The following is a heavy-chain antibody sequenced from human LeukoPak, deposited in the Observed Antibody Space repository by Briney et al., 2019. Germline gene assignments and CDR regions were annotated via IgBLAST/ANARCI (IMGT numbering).Heavy chain of an antibody. CDR2: IYTSGST. Sequence: PSETLSLTCTVSGGSISSSSYYWSWIRQPAGKGLEWIGRIYTSGSTNYNPSLKSRVTMSVDTSKNQFSLKLSSVTAADTAVYYCAREGYYDSSGYSEGYYYYYMDVWGKGTTVTVSS. V-gene: IGHV4-61*02. D-gene: IGHD3-22*01. CDR1: GGSISSSSYY. CDR3: AREGYYDSSGYSEGYYYYYMDV. J-gene: IGHJ6*03.